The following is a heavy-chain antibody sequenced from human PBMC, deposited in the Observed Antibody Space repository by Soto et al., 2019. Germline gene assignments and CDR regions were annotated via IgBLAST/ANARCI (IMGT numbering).Heavy chain of an antibody. Sequence: KTSETLSLTCTLSCGPIISYYWSWIRQPAGKGLEWIGRIYMNGSTNYNPSLKSRVTVSVDTSKSQFSLMLNSVTAADTAVYYCVRDGSSGWYYYGMDVWGQGTPVTV. J-gene: IGHJ6*02. CDR1: CGPIISYY. CDR3: VRDGSSGWYYYGMDV. CDR2: IYMNGST. V-gene: IGHV4-4*07. D-gene: IGHD6-19*01.